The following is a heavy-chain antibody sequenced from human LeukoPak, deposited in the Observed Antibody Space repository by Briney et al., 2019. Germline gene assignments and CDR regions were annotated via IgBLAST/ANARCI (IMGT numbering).Heavy chain of an antibody. V-gene: IGHV3-23*01. Sequence: GGSLRLSCAASGFAFSHFAMSWVRQAPGKGLEWVPAMSGSGYYTYYVESVKGRFTISRDNSKNTLYLHMNSLRADDTAVYYCAKMEGQRLYDYCMDVWGRGTTVTVSS. CDR1: GFAFSHFA. CDR2: MSGSGYYT. D-gene: IGHD3-3*01. CDR3: AKMEGQRLYDYCMDV. J-gene: IGHJ6*03.